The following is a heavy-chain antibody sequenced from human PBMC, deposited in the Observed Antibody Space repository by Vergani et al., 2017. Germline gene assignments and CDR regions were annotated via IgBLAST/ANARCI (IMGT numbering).Heavy chain of an antibody. J-gene: IGHJ4*02. CDR1: GGSISSSSYY. Sequence: QLQLQESGPGLVKPSETLSLTCTVSGGSISSSSYYWGWIRQPPGKGLEWIGSIYYSGSTNYNPSLKSRVTISVDTSKNQFSLKLSSVTAADTAVYYCARISAGITIFGVVTNARFDYWGQGTLVTVSS. V-gene: IGHV4-39*07. CDR2: IYYSGST. CDR3: ARISAGITIFGVVTNARFDY. D-gene: IGHD3-3*01.